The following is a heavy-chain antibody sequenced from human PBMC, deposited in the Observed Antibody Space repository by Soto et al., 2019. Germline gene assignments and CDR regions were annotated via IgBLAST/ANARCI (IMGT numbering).Heavy chain of an antibody. J-gene: IGHJ6*02. CDR3: ALVSQLVNYYYYYYGMDV. D-gene: IGHD6-13*01. Sequence: PSETLSLTCTVSGGSISSYYWSWIRQPPGKGLEWIGYIYYSGSTNYNPSLKSRVTISVDTSKNQFSLKLSSVTAADTAVYYCALVSQLVNYYYYYYGMDVRGQGTTVTVSS. CDR2: IYYSGST. V-gene: IGHV4-59*01. CDR1: GGSISSYY.